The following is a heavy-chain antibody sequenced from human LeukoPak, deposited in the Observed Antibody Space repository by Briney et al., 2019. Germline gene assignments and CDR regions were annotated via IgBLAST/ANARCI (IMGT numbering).Heavy chain of an antibody. Sequence: PGGSLRLSCAASGCTFSSYGMSWVRQAPGKGLEWVANIKQDGSEKYYVDSVKGRFTISRDNAKNSLYLQMNSLRAEDTAVYYCARAPHSSSWTIDYWGQGTLVTVCS. CDR1: GCTFSSYG. D-gene: IGHD6-13*01. V-gene: IGHV3-7*04. CDR3: ARAPHSSSWTIDY. CDR2: IKQDGSEK. J-gene: IGHJ4*02.